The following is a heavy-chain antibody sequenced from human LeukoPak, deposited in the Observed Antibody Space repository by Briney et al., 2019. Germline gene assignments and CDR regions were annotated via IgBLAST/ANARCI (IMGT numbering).Heavy chain of an antibody. CDR2: VSGSGAST. V-gene: IGHV3-23*01. J-gene: IGHJ4*02. Sequence: GGSLRLSCADSGFTFGNSALSWVRQAPGKGLEWVSDVSGSGASTYYAESVRGRFTISRDNSKNTLYLQMNSLIAEDTAVYYCAKCDYYDSSGSAFDYWGQGTLVTVSS. D-gene: IGHD3-22*01. CDR1: GFTFGNSA. CDR3: AKCDYYDSSGSAFDY.